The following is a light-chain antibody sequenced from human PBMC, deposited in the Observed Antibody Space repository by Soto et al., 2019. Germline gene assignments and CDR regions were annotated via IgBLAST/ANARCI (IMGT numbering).Light chain of an antibody. V-gene: IGKV1-8*01. J-gene: IGKJ1*01. CDR2: AAS. Sequence: AIRMTQSPSSLSASTGDRVTITCRASQGISNYLAWYQQRPGKAPRVLIHAASTLQGGVPSRFSGSGSGTYFPLLITSLQSEAFGTEYCQHYYSDPWTFGHWTMVASK. CDR3: QHYYSDPWT. CDR1: QGISNY.